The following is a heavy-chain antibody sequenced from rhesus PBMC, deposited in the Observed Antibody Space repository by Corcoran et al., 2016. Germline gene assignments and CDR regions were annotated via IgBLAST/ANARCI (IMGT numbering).Heavy chain of an antibody. CDR1: GGSIRSNW. Sequence: QLQLQESGPGLVKPSETLSLTCAVSGGSIRSNWWSWIRPPPGKGLEWIGRIAGRGGRTSYNPARKRRGTSATDTSKNQFARKLSSVTAADTAVYYCARKVGVVSAKNRFDVWGPGVLVTVSS. CDR2: IAGRGGRT. D-gene: IGHD2-39*02. V-gene: IGHV4-173*01. J-gene: IGHJ5-1*01. CDR3: ARKVGVVSAKNRFDV.